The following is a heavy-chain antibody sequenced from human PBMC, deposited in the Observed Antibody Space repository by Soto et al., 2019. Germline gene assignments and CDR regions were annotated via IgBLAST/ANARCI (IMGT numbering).Heavy chain of an antibody. CDR1: GASVSIYY. D-gene: IGHD1-7*01. CDR2: IYYIGAY. J-gene: IGHJ5*02. Sequence: KPSETLSLTCSVSGASVSIYYWSWVRQPPGKGLEWIGYIYYIGAYNYNPSLKSRVTISVDTSKNQFSLKLTSVTAADTAVYYCARTPETRDWLDPWGQGTLVTVSS. V-gene: IGHV4-59*02. CDR3: ARTPETRDWLDP.